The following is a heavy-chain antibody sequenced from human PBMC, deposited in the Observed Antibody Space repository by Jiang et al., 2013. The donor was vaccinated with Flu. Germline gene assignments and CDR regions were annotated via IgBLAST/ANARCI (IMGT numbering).Heavy chain of an antibody. CDR3: ASSGRGLEYSSSGGAGGFDY. D-gene: IGHD6-6*01. J-gene: IGHJ4*02. V-gene: IGHV6-1*01. Sequence: RGLEWLGRTYYRSKWYNDYAVSVKSRITINPDTSKNQFSLQLNSVTPEDTAVYYCASSGRGLEYSSSGGAGGFDYWGQGTLVTVSS. CDR2: TYYRSKWYN.